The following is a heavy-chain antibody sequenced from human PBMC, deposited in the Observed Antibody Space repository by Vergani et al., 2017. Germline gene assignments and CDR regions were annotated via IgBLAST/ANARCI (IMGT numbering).Heavy chain of an antibody. J-gene: IGHJ5*02. CDR1: GFTFSSYS. V-gene: IGHV3-21*01. D-gene: IGHD6-13*01. Sequence: EVQLVESGGGLVKPGGSLRLSCAASGFTFSSYSMNWVRQAPGQGLEWVSSISSSSSYIYYADSVKGRFTISRDNAKNSLYLQMNSLRAEDTAVYYCAREGPYSSSWYWFDPWGQGTLVTVSS. CDR2: ISSSSSYI. CDR3: AREGPYSSSWYWFDP.